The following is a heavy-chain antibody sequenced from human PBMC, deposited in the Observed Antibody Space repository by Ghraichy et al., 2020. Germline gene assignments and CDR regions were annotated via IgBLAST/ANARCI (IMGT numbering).Heavy chain of an antibody. CDR3: AREQGGSGWGYYYGMDV. CDR2: ISSSSSTI. Sequence: LSLTCAATGFTFSSYSMNWVRQAPGKGLEWVSYISSSSSTIYYADSVKGRFTISRDNAKNSLYLQMNSLRDEDTAVYYCAREQGGSGWGYYYGMDVWGHVPTVPLSS. J-gene: IGHJ6*02. V-gene: IGHV3-48*02. CDR1: GFTFSSYS. D-gene: IGHD6-19*01.